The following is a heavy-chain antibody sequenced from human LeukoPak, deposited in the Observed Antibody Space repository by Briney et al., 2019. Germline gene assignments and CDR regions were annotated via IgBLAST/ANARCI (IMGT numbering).Heavy chain of an antibody. Sequence: GGSLRLSCAASGFTFSTYGMHWVRQAPGKGLEWVAVTSYDGSSKYYADSVKGRFTISRDNSKNTLYLQMSSLRAEDTAVYYCVKDSSQYCSSTSCFLDYWGQGTLVTVSS. CDR2: TSYDGSSK. D-gene: IGHD2-2*01. J-gene: IGHJ4*02. V-gene: IGHV3-30*18. CDR3: VKDSSQYCSSTSCFLDY. CDR1: GFTFSTYG.